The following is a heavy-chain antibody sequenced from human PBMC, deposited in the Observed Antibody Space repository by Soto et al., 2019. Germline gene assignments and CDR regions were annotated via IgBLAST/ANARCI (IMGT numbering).Heavy chain of an antibody. D-gene: IGHD3-3*01. Sequence: ASVKVSCKASGGTFSSYAISWVRQAPGQGLEWMGGISAYTGNTNYAQKLQGRVTMTTDTSTSTAYMELRTLRSDDTAVYYCARGEGYDFWSGSWGWFDPWGQGTLVTVSS. CDR3: ARGEGYDFWSGSWGWFDP. J-gene: IGHJ5*02. CDR1: GGTFSSYA. V-gene: IGHV1-18*01. CDR2: ISAYTGNT.